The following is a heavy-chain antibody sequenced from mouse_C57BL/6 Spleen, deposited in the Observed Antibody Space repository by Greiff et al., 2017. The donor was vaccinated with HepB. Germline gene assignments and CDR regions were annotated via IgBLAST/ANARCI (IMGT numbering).Heavy chain of an antibody. Sequence: EVHLVESGGGLVQPGGSLSLSCAASGFTFTDYYMSWVRQPPGKALEWLGFIRNKANGYTTEYSASVKGRFTISRDNSQSILYLQMNALRAEDSATYYCARYDGNGAWFAYWGQGTLVTVSA. CDR2: IRNKANGYTT. D-gene: IGHD2-1*01. CDR3: ARYDGNGAWFAY. CDR1: GFTFTDYY. V-gene: IGHV7-3*01. J-gene: IGHJ3*01.